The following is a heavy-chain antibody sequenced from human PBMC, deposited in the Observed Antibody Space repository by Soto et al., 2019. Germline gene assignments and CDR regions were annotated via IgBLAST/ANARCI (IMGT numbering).Heavy chain of an antibody. J-gene: IGHJ6*03. CDR2: ISWNSGSI. Sequence: SLRLSCAASGFTFDGYAMHWVRQAPGKGLEWVSGISWNSGSIGYADSVKGRFTISRDNAKNSLYLQMNSLRAEDTALYYCAKDTRSSSAYYYYMDVWGKGTTVTVSS. V-gene: IGHV3-9*01. D-gene: IGHD6-19*01. CDR3: AKDTRSSSAYYYYMDV. CDR1: GFTFDGYA.